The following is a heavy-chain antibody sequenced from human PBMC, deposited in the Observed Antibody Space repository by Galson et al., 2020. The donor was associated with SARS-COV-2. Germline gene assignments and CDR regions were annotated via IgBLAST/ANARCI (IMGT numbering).Heavy chain of an antibody. J-gene: IGHJ4*02. D-gene: IGHD5-18*01. V-gene: IGHV4-31*03. Sequence: SETLSLTCTVSGGSINSGGYYWSWIRQHPGKGLEWIGYINYSGNTYYSPSLKSRITLSIDTSKNQFSPKLSSVTAADTAIYFCARNKQLLFDFWGQGTLVSVTS. CDR1: GGSINSGGYY. CDR2: INYSGNT. CDR3: ARNKQLLFDF.